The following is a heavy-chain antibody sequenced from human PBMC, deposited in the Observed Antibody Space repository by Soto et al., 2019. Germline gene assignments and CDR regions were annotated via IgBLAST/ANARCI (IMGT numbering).Heavy chain of an antibody. J-gene: IGHJ4*02. D-gene: IGHD3-22*01. V-gene: IGHV1-46*01. CDR1: GYTFTSYY. CDR3: ARADYYDRSGYLLPCGY. Sequence: ASVKVSCKASGYTFTSYYMHWVRQAPGQGLEWMGIINPSGGSTSYAQKFQSRVTMTRDTSTSTVYMELSSLRSEDTAVYYCARADYYDRSGYLLPCGYWGQGTLVTVSS. CDR2: INPSGGST.